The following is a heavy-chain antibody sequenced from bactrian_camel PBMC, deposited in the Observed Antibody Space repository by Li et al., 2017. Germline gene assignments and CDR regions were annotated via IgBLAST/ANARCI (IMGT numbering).Heavy chain of an antibody. CDR3: AAASRSSCRRAYGGSWYSLSNDFHY. V-gene: IGHV3S54*01. D-gene: IGHD6*01. Sequence: VQLVESGGGAVRAGGSLKLSCVASGNTDIFNSMGWFRQTPGRTLKNREGIATIDTDGGYTFYADSVKGRFTISQENDKNTLVLQMNTLKPEDTAMYYCAAASRSSCRRAYGGSWYSLSNDFHYWGQGTQVTVS. CDR2: IDTDGGYT. J-gene: IGHJ6*01. CDR1: GNTDIFNS.